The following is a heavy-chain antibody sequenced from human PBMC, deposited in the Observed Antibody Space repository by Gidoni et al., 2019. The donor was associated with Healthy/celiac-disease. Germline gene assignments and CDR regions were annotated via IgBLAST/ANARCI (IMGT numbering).Heavy chain of an antibody. Sequence: EVQLVKSGAEVTKHGESLRISCKGSGYSFTSYWISWVRQMPWKGMEWMGRIDPSDSYTDYSPSCQGHVTISADKSSSTAYLQWSSLKASYTAMYYCARPRHSSSWEDDAFDIWGQGTMVTVSS. CDR2: IDPSDSYT. J-gene: IGHJ3*02. V-gene: IGHV5-10-1*03. CDR1: GYSFTSYW. CDR3: ARPRHSSSWEDDAFDI. D-gene: IGHD6-13*01.